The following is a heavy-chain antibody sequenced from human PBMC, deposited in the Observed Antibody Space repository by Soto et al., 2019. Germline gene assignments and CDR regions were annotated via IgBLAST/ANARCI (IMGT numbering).Heavy chain of an antibody. CDR3: ERGRYGDY. CDR2: ISAHNGNT. Sequence: QVHLVQSGAEVKKPGASVKVSCQASGYAFTTYGITWVRQAPGQGLEWMGWISAHNGNTNYAQKLQGRVTVTRDTPTSTAYMELRSLRSDDTAVYYCERGRYGDYWGQGALVTVSS. CDR1: GYAFTTYG. D-gene: IGHD1-1*01. J-gene: IGHJ4*02. V-gene: IGHV1-18*01.